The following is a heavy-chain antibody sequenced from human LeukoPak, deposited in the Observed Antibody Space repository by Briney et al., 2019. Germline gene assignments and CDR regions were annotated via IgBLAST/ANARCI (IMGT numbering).Heavy chain of an antibody. CDR3: PRTGLGYRLGNGLDA. V-gene: IGHV3-30*04. CDR1: GFTIIGYA. CDR2: ISHDATE. J-gene: IGHJ5*02. Sequence: GGSLRLSCAASGFTIIGYAMYWVRQAPGKGQEFVASISHDATERYRESVKGRFTISRDTSKNTVYLQMNTLRAEDSALYYCPRTGLGYRLGNGLDAWGQGTQVTVSS. D-gene: IGHD5-18*01.